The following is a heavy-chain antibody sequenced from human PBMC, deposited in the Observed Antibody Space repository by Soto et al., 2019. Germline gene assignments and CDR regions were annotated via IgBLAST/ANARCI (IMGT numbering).Heavy chain of an antibody. J-gene: IGHJ5*02. CDR2: IYWDDAK. CDR1: GFLLTTSGVG. D-gene: IGHD2-8*01. CDR3: AHRQKSAVCNYGTCRNWFGP. V-gene: IGHV2-5*02. Sequence: QITLKESGPTLVKPTQTLTLTCSFSGFLLTTSGVGVGWIRQPPGKALEWLALIYWDDAKGYSPSLKNRLTITMDTSKNQVVLTMTNMDPVDTATYFCAHRQKSAVCNYGTCRNWFGPWGQGILVTVSS.